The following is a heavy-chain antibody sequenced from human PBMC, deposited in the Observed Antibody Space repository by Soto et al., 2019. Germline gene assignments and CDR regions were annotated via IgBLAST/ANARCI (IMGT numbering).Heavy chain of an antibody. J-gene: IGHJ3*02. CDR1: GGSISSSSYY. D-gene: IGHD6-13*01. CDR2: IYYSGST. V-gene: IGHV4-39*01. Sequence: SETLSLTCTVSGGSISSSSYYWGWIRQPPGKGLEWIGSIYYSGSTYYNPSLKSRVTISVDTSKNQFSLKLSSVTAADTAVYSCAGIPKRRPGIAAAGSTPYDAFDIWGKGTMVPVSS. CDR3: AGIPKRRPGIAAAGSTPYDAFDI.